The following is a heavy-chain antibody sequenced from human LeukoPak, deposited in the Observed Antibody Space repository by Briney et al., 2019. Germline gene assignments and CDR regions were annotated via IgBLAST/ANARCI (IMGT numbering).Heavy chain of an antibody. CDR2: IGGSSGST. D-gene: IGHD3-3*01. Sequence: PGGSLRLSCAASGFTFSSHAMAWVRQAPGKGLEWVSAIGGSSGSTYYADSVKGRFTISRDNSKNTVYLQMNNLRADDTAVYYCPRDPGVVAFYYLDYLGQGTLVTDSS. V-gene: IGHV3-23*01. CDR1: GFTFSSHA. CDR3: PRDPGVVAFYYLDY. J-gene: IGHJ4*02.